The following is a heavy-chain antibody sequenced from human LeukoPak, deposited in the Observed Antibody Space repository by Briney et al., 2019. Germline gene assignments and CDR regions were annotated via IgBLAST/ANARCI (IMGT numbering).Heavy chain of an antibody. CDR1: GGTFSSYA. V-gene: IGHV1-69*06. CDR2: IIPIFGTA. Sequence: SVTVSCKASGGTFSSYAISWVRQAPGQGLEWMGGIIPIFGTANYAQKFQGRVTITADKSTSTAYMELSSLRSEDTAVYYCARTAPGGYYYYGMDVWGKGTTVTVSS. J-gene: IGHJ6*04. CDR3: ARTAPGGYYYYGMDV.